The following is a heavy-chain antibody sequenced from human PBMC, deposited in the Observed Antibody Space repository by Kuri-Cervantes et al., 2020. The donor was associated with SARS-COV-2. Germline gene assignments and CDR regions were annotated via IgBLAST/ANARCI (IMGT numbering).Heavy chain of an antibody. CDR3: ARHGAVRTQFDPFDI. V-gene: IGHV5-51*01. Sequence: KVSCKGSGYSFTKHWIGWVRQMPGKGLEWMGIIWPGDSNIRDTPSFQAQVTISVDTSISTAYLQWSSLKASDTAMYYCARHGAVRTQFDPFDIWGQGTMVTVSS. CDR1: GYSFTKHW. D-gene: IGHD3-16*01. CDR2: IWPGDSNI. J-gene: IGHJ3*02.